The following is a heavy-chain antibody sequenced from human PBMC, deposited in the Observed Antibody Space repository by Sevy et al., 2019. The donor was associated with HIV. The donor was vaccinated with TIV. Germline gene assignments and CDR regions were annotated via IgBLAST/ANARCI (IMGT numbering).Heavy chain of an antibody. CDR1: GYTFTSYY. J-gene: IGHJ4*02. CDR3: ARPTYYYDSSGYTFDY. V-gene: IGHV1-46*03. CDR2: INPSGGST. D-gene: IGHD3-22*01. Sequence: ASVKVSCKASGYTFTSYYMHLVRQAPGQGLEWMGIINPSGGSTSYAQKFQGRVTMTRDTSTSTVYMELSSLRSEDTAVYYCARPTYYYDSSGYTFDYWGQGTLVTVSS.